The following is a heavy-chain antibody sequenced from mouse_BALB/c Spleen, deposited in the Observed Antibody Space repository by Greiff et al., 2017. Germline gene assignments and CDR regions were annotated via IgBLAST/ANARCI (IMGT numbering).Heavy chain of an antibody. D-gene: IGHD2-14*01. CDR1: GYTFTSYT. CDR2: INPSSGYT. CDR3: ARSAYRYDEGYYAMDY. J-gene: IGHJ4*01. V-gene: IGHV1-4*01. Sequence: VKLQQSGAELARPGASVKMSCKASGYTFTSYTMHWVKQRPGQGLEWIGYINPSSGYTNYNQKFKDKATLTADKSSSTAYMQLSSLTSEDSAVYYCARSAYRYDEGYYAMDYWGQGTSVTVSS.